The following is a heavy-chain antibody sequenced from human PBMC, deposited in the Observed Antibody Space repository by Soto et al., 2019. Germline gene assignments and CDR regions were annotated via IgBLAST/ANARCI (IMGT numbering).Heavy chain of an antibody. Sequence: SETLSLTCAVSGDSISSCGFSWGWIRQPPGKGLEWIGYIYHSGSTYYNPSLKSRVTISVDSSKNQFSLKLSSVTAADTAVYFCARAEQWLGGGHRTFDIWGQGTMVTVSS. CDR1: GDSISSCGFS. CDR2: IYHSGST. J-gene: IGHJ3*02. CDR3: ARAEQWLGGGHRTFDI. V-gene: IGHV4-30-2*01. D-gene: IGHD6-19*01.